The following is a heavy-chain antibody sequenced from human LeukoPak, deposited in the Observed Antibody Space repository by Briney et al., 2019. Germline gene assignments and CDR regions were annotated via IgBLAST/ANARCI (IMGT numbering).Heavy chain of an antibody. D-gene: IGHD3-3*01. CDR1: GFTFSSYG. V-gene: IGHV3-30*02. CDR3: AKETPSFWSGYLPDY. Sequence: GGSLRLSCAASGFTFSSYGMHWVRQAPGKGLGWVAFIRYDGSNKYYADSVKGRFTISRDNSKNTLYLQMNSLRAEDTAVYYCAKETPSFWSGYLPDYWGQGTLVTVSS. J-gene: IGHJ4*02. CDR2: IRYDGSNK.